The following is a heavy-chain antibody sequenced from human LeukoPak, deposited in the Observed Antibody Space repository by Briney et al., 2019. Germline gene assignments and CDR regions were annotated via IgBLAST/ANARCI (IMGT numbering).Heavy chain of an antibody. D-gene: IGHD3-3*01. CDR1: GFTFGSYS. CDR3: ARDQYDFWSGYYLLDY. J-gene: IGHJ4*02. V-gene: IGHV3-48*01. CDR2: ISSSSSTI. Sequence: GGSLRLSCAASGFTFGSYSMNWVRQAPGKGLEWVSYISSSSSTIYYADSVKGRFTISRDNAKNSLYLQMNSLRAEDTAVYYCARDQYDFWSGYYLLDYWGQGTLVTVSS.